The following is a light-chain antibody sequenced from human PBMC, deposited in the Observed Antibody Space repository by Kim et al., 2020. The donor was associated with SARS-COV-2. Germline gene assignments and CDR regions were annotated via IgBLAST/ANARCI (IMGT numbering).Light chain of an antibody. J-gene: IGKJ1*01. CDR3: QQYNTYWT. CDR2: KAS. CDR1: QSISNW. Sequence: SESVGDRVTITCRASQSISNWLAWYQQKPGKVPKLLIYKASSLERGVPSRFSGSGSGTEFTLTISSLQPDDFATYYCQQYNTYWTFGQGTKVDIK. V-gene: IGKV1-5*03.